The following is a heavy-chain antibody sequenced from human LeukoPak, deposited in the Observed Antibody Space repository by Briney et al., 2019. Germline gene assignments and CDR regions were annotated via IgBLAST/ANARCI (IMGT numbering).Heavy chain of an antibody. D-gene: IGHD3-10*01. CDR2: IRSSATTI. J-gene: IGHJ5*02. CDR1: GFTFSSYE. V-gene: IGHV3-48*03. Sequence: PGGSLRLFCAASGFTFSSYEVNWVRQAPGKGLEWVSYIRSSATTIYYADSVKGRFTISRDNAKNSLYLQMNSLRADDTAVYYCARTSTSGGFDPWGQGTLVTVSS. CDR3: ARTSTSGGFDP.